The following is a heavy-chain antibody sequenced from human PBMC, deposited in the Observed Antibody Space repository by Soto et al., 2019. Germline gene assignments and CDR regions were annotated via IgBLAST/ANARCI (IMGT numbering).Heavy chain of an antibody. Sequence: QVQLVESGGGVVQPGRSLRLSCAASGFTFSSYAMHWVRQAPGKGLEWVALISYEGSNKYYADSVKGRFTISRDNPKNTLYLQMNSLRAEDTAVYYCAGGGYCTSTSSYLTRFDPWGQGTLVSVSS. J-gene: IGHJ5*02. CDR1: GFTFSSYA. CDR3: AGGGYCTSTSSYLTRFDP. CDR2: ISYEGSNK. D-gene: IGHD2-2*01. V-gene: IGHV3-30-3*01.